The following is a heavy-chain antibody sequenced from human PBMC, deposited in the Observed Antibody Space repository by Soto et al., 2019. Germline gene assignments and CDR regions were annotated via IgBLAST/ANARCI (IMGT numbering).Heavy chain of an antibody. D-gene: IGHD6-19*01. CDR1: GYTFTNYG. CDR3: ARLNISGWRSKWFET. Sequence: ASVKVSCKASGYTFTNYGISWVRQAPGQGLKWMGRISAYNGNTNYAQKLQGRVTMTTDTSTSTAYMELRSLRSDYTAVYYCARLNISGWRSKWFETWGQGTLVTVSS. J-gene: IGHJ5*02. V-gene: IGHV1-18*01. CDR2: ISAYNGNT.